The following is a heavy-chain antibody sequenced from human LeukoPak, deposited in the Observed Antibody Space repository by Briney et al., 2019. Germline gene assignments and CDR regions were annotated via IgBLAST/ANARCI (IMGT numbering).Heavy chain of an antibody. V-gene: IGHV4-39*01. CDR1: GGSISSSSYY. J-gene: IGHJ4*02. CDR3: ARQGSGYYWGKYYFDY. D-gene: IGHD3-22*01. CDR2: IYYSGST. Sequence: SETLSLACTVSGGSISSSSYYWGWIRQPPGKGLEWIGCIYYSGSTYYNPSLKSRVTISVDTSKNQFSLKLSSVTAADTAVYYCARQGSGYYWGKYYFDYWGQGTLVTVSS.